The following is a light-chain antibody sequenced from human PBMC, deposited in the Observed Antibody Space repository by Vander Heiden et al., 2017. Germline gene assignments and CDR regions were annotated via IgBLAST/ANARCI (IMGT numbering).Light chain of an antibody. V-gene: IGLV3-25*03. CDR2: KDS. CDR3: QSADSSGTYVV. Sequence: SSELTQPPSVSVSLGQTARITCSGDALPKQYAYWYQQKPGQAPVLLIYKDSERPSGIPERCSGSSSGTTVTLTISGVQAEDEADYYCQSADSSGTYVVFGGGTKLTVL. CDR1: ALPKQY. J-gene: IGLJ2*01.